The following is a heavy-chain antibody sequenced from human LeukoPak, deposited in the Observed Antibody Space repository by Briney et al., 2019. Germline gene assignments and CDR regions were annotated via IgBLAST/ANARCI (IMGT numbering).Heavy chain of an antibody. D-gene: IGHD4-17*01. CDR3: AKSGDYGLIDY. V-gene: IGHV4-39*01. CDR2: IYSSGST. CDR1: GASVSGSPYY. Sequence: SETLSLTCTVSGASVSGSPYYWGWIRQPPGKGLEWIGSIYSSGSTYYNASLQSRVTISIETSKNQISLRLNSVTAADTAIYYCAKSGDYGLIDYWGQGTLVTVSS. J-gene: IGHJ4*02.